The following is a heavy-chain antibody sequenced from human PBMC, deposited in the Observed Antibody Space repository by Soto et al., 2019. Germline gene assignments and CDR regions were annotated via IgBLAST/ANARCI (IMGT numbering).Heavy chain of an antibody. CDR3: ARYPSSLAARRKVYFDY. V-gene: IGHV4-34*01. CDR2: INHSGST. J-gene: IGHJ4*02. CDR1: GGSFSGYY. Sequence: QVQLQQWGAGLLKPSETLSLTCAVYGGSFSGYYWSWIRQPPGKGLEWIGEINHSGSTNYNPSLKSRVTISVDTSKNQFSLKLSSVTAADTAVYYCARYPSSLAARRKVYFDYWGQGTLVTVSS. D-gene: IGHD6-6*01.